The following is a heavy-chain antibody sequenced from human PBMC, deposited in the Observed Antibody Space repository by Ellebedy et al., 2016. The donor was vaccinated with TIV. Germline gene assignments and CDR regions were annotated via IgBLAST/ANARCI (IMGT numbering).Heavy chain of an antibody. D-gene: IGHD4-11*01. J-gene: IGHJ5*02. V-gene: IGHV3-74*01. CDR3: ARDRGDYSISGP. CDR2: IKSDGSGT. Sequence: PGGSLRLSXVASGFTFGRYWMHWVRQAPGNKLVWVSRIKSDGSGTTYADSVKGRFTTSRDNARNTLYLQMNSLRGEDTAVYFCARDRGDYSISGPWGQGTLVTVSS. CDR1: GFTFGRYW.